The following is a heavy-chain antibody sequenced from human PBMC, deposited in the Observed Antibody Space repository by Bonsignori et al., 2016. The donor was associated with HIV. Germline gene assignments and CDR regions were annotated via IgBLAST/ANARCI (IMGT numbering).Heavy chain of an antibody. CDR2: IYYSGST. J-gene: IGHJ4*02. CDR3: ARGPPILDNWGSWNFDY. V-gene: IGHV4-59*01. CDR1: GGSISSYY. Sequence: SETLSLTCTVSGGSISSYYWSWIRQPPGKGLEWIGYIYYSGSTNYNPSLKSRVTISVDTSKNQFSLKLSSVTAADTAVYYCARGPPILDNWGSWNFDYWGQGTLVTVSS. D-gene: IGHD7-27*01.